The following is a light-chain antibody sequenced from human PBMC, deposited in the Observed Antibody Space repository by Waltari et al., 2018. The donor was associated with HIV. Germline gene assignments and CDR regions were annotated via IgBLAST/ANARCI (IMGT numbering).Light chain of an antibody. CDR1: KSISNW. V-gene: IGKV1-5*03. CDR2: KAS. J-gene: IGKJ2*01. CDR3: QQYNSYPYT. Sequence: DILMTQSPSTLSASVGDRVTITCRASKSISNWLAWYHQKPGKAPKLLIYKASSLESGVPSRFSGSGSGTEFTLTISSLQPDDLATYYCQQYNSYPYTFGQVTKLEIK.